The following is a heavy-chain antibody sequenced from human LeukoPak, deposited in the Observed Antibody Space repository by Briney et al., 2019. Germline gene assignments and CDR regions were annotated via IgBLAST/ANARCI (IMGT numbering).Heavy chain of an antibody. J-gene: IGHJ5*02. CDR3: ARGRGGGGSSNNRFDP. V-gene: IGHV4-59*12. Sequence: PSETLSLTCTVSGGSISSYYWSWIRQPPGKGLEWVGYIYYSGTTNYNPSLKSRATISVDTSKNQFSLNLIPVTAADTAVYFCARGRGGGGSSNNRFDPWGQGTLVTVSS. CDR2: IYYSGTT. CDR1: GGSISSYY. D-gene: IGHD2-15*01.